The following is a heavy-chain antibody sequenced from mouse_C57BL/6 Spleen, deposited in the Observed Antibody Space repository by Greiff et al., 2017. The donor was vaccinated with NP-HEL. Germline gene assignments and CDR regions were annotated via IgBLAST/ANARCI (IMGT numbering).Heavy chain of an antibody. Sequence: QVQLQQSGAELVKPGASVKISCKASGYAFSSYWMNWVKQRPGKGLEWIGQIYPGDGDTNYNGKFKGKATLTADKSSSTAYMQLSSLTSEDSAVYFCARVPYGSRDYYAMDYWGQGTSVTVSS. D-gene: IGHD1-1*01. CDR1: GYAFSSYW. CDR3: ARVPYGSRDYYAMDY. CDR2: IYPGDGDT. J-gene: IGHJ4*01. V-gene: IGHV1-80*01.